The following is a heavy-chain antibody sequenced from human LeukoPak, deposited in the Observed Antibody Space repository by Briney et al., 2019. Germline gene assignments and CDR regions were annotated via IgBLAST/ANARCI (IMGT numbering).Heavy chain of an antibody. D-gene: IGHD3-3*01. V-gene: IGHV3-23*01. CDR3: AKLNDFWSDYSDY. CDR1: GFTFSSYA. Sequence: PGGSLRLPCAASGFTFSSYAMSWVRPAREKGLECVSAISGSGGSTYYADSVKGRFTISRDNSKNTLYLQMNSLRAEDTAVYYCAKLNDFWSDYSDYWGQGTLVTVSS. CDR2: ISGSGGST. J-gene: IGHJ4*02.